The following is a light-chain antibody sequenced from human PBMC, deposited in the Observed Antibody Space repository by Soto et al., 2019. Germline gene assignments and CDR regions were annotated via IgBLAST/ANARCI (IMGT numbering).Light chain of an antibody. CDR2: EAT. CDR3: CSYAGSNPVI. V-gene: IGLV2-23*01. CDR1: STDVGTHNL. J-gene: IGLJ2*01. Sequence: QSALTQPASVSESPGQSITISCTGSSTDVGTHNLVSWYQQHPGKAPKLIIYEATKRPSGVPNRFSGSKSGNTASLTISGLQTEDEADYYCCSYAGSNPVIFGAGTKLTVL.